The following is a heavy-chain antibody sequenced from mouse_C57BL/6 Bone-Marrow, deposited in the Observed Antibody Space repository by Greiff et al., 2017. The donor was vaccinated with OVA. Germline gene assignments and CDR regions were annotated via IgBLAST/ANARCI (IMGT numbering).Heavy chain of an antibody. CDR1: GYTFTSYW. Sequence: VQLQQPGAELVMPGASVKLSCKASGYTFTSYWMHWVKQRPGQGLERIGEIDPSDSYTNYNQKFKGKSTLTVDKSSSTAYMQLSSLTSEDSAVYYCAKGLTGTFDYWGQGTTLTVSS. CDR3: AKGLTGTFDY. CDR2: IDPSDSYT. D-gene: IGHD4-1*01. V-gene: IGHV1-69*01. J-gene: IGHJ2*01.